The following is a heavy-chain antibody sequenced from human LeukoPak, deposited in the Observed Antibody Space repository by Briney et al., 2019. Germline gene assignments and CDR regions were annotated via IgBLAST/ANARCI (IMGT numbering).Heavy chain of an antibody. Sequence: GASVKVSCKASGYTFTSYGISWVRQAPGQGLEWMGGIIPIFGTANYAQKFQGRVTITADESTSTAYMELSSLRSEDTAVYYCARGYGDYASVDYWGQGTLVTVSS. CDR1: GYTFTSYG. J-gene: IGHJ4*02. D-gene: IGHD4-17*01. V-gene: IGHV1-69*13. CDR3: ARGYGDYASVDY. CDR2: IIPIFGTA.